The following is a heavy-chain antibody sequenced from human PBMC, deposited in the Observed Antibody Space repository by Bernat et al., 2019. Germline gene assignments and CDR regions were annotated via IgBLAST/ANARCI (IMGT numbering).Heavy chain of an antibody. CDR3: ARDFVVDYGDYVSNWFDP. CDR2: ISAYNGNT. V-gene: IGHV1-18*01. CDR1: GYTFTSYG. D-gene: IGHD4-17*01. J-gene: IGHJ5*02. Sequence: QVQLVQSGAEVKKPGASVKVSCKASGYTFTSYGISWVRQAPGQGLEWMGWISAYNGNTNYAQKLQGSVTMTTDTSTSTAYMELRSLRSDDTAVYYCARDFVVDYGDYVSNWFDPWGQGTLVTVSS.